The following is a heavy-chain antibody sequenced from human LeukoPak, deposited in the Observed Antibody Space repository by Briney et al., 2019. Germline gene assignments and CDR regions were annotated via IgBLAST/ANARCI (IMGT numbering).Heavy chain of an antibody. D-gene: IGHD5-24*01. J-gene: IGHJ4*02. Sequence: GASVNVSCKASGYTFTSYDINCVRQATGHGLELMGWMNPNSGNTGYAQKFQGRVTMTRNTSISTAYMELSSLRSEDTAVYYCAREMATKAYVIDYWGQGTLVTVSS. CDR2: MNPNSGNT. CDR1: GYTFTSYD. CDR3: AREMATKAYVIDY. V-gene: IGHV1-8*01.